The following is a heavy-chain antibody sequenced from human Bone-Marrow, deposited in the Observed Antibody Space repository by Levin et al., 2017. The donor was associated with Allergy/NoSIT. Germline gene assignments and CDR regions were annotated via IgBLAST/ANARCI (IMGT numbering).Heavy chain of an antibody. CDR2: IYTSGST. CDR1: GGSISSYY. J-gene: IGHJ4*02. CDR3: ARVAERYYDSSGYYYDY. Sequence: SQTLSLTCTVSGGSISSYYWSWIRQPAGKGLEWIGRIYTSGSTNYNPSLKSRVTMSVDTSKNQFSLKLSSVTAADTAVYYCARVAERYYDSSGYYYDYWGQGTLVTVSS. D-gene: IGHD3-22*01. V-gene: IGHV4-4*07.